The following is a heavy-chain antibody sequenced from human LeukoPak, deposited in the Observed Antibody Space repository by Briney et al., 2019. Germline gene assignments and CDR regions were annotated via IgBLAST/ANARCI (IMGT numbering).Heavy chain of an antibody. CDR2: IYHNGNT. D-gene: IGHD4-17*01. Sequence: SETLSLTCTVSSGSISTYYWSWIRQPPGKGLEWIGYIYHNGNTNYNPSLKSRVTLSVDTSKNQFSLKLSSVTAADTAVYYCARQGRGNYGDPYFDYWGQGTLVTVSS. J-gene: IGHJ4*02. CDR3: ARQGRGNYGDPYFDY. V-gene: IGHV4-59*08. CDR1: SGSISTYY.